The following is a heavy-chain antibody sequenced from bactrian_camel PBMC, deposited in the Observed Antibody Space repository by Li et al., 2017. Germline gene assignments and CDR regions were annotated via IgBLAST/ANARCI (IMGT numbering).Heavy chain of an antibody. D-gene: IGHD2*01. CDR1: GYTLSEAN. CDR2: TFHSDGST. V-gene: IGHV3S63*01. J-gene: IGHJ4*01. CDR3: AFSRNPCYLSLLSTRLTPADAY. Sequence: VQLVESGGGSVQAGGSLTLSCTMSGYTLSEANIDWYRQAPGNECERVARTFHSDGSTDYADSVKGRFTVSLDNAKGTLFLQMNNLKPEDTGMYSCAFSRNPCYLSLLSTRLTPADAYWGQGTQVTVS.